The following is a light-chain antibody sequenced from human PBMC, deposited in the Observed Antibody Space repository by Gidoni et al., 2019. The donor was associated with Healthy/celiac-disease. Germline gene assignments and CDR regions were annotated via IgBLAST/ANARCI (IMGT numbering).Light chain of an antibody. CDR3: QQRSNWPPT. CDR2: DAS. V-gene: IGKV3-11*01. Sequence: EIVLTQSPATLSLSPGERATLSCRASQSVRSYLAWYQQKPGQAPRLLIYDASNRATGIPARFSGSGSGTDVTLTISSLEPEDFAVYYCQQRSNWPPTFGQXTKVEIK. CDR1: QSVRSY. J-gene: IGKJ1*01.